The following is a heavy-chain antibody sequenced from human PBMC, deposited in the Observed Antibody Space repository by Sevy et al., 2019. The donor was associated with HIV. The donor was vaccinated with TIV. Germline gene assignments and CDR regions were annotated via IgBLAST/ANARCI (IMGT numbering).Heavy chain of an antibody. CDR1: TGSFSAYY. Sequence: SETLSLTCIVSTGSFSAYYWNWLRQTPGKGLEWIASISSNGDTNYNPSLESRATISLATSGTQFSLRLSSLTAADTATYYCASGGLYYYGSGTPPFDYWGQGTLVTVSS. V-gene: IGHV4-59*01. CDR2: ISSNGDT. J-gene: IGHJ4*02. D-gene: IGHD3-10*01. CDR3: ASGGLYYYGSGTPPFDY.